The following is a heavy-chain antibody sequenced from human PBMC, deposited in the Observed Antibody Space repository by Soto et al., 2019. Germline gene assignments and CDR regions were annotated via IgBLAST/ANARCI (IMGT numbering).Heavy chain of an antibody. V-gene: IGHV3-30*18. CDR1: GFTFSSYG. CDR3: AKDSQTPPMGRYGMDV. Sequence: QVQLVESGGGVVQPGRSLRLSCAASGFTFSSYGMHWVRQAPGKGLEWVAVISYDGSNKYYGDSVKGRFTISRDKSKNTLYLQMNSLRAEDTAVYYCAKDSQTPPMGRYGMDVWGQGTTVTVSS. J-gene: IGHJ6*02. D-gene: IGHD3-10*01. CDR2: ISYDGSNK.